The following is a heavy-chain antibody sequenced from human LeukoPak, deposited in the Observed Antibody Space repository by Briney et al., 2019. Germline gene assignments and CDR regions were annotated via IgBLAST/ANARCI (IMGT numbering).Heavy chain of an antibody. D-gene: IGHD5-18*01. CDR3: ARAGYSYGWGAFDY. CDR1: GGSISSRY. Sequence: PSETLSLTCTVSGGSISSRYWSWIRQPAGKGLEWIGRIYTSGSSNYNPSLKSRVTMSLDTSKNQFSLKLSSVTAADTAVYYCARAGYSYGWGAFDYWGQGTLVTVSS. V-gene: IGHV4-4*07. CDR2: IYTSGSS. J-gene: IGHJ4*02.